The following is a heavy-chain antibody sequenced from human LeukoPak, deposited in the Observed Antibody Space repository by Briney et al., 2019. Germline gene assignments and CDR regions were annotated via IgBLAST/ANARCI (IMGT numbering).Heavy chain of an antibody. Sequence: RASVRVSCKASGYTFTSYDINWVRQATGQGLEWMGWMKPNSGNTGYAQKFQGRVTMTRNTSISTAYMELSSLRSEDTAVYYCAREGPFDWFDPWGQGTLVTVSS. J-gene: IGHJ5*02. CDR1: GYTFTSYD. CDR3: AREGPFDWFDP. CDR2: MKPNSGNT. V-gene: IGHV1-8*01.